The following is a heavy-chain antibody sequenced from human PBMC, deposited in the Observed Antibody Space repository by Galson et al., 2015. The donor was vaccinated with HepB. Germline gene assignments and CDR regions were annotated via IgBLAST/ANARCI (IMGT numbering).Heavy chain of an antibody. J-gene: IGHJ5*02. CDR3: ASHEGGDGNWLDP. CDR1: GFPFSSYG. V-gene: IGHV3-23*01. CDR2: ISGDGGKT. Sequence: SLRLSCAASGFPFSSYGMSWVRQAPGKGPEWVSAISGDGGKTYYADSVQGRFTISRDNSKNTLYVQMSSLRAEDTAVYYCASHEGGDGNWLDPWGQGTLVTVSS. D-gene: IGHD2-21*02.